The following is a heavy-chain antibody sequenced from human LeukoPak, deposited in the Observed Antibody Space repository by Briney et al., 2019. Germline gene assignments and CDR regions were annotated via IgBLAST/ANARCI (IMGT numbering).Heavy chain of an antibody. CDR2: ISSCSSYI. CDR3: ARDFRSLGYYDSSGSIDY. CDR1: GFTFSSYS. J-gene: IGHJ4*02. V-gene: IGHV3-21*01. D-gene: IGHD3-22*01. Sequence: GGSLRLSCAASGFTFSSYSMNWVRQAPGKGLEWVSSISSCSSYIYYADSVKGRFTISRDNAKNSLYLQMNSLRAEDTAVYYCARDFRSLGYYDSSGSIDYWGQGTLVTVSS.